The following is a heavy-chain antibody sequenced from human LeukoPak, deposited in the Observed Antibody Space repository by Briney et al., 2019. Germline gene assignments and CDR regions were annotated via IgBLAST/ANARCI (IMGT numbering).Heavy chain of an antibody. CDR2: IFPDDSDT. CDR1: GYTFTDYW. Sequence: GESLKISCKGSGYTFTDYWIGWVRQMPGKGLEWMGIIFPDDSDTKYSPSFQGQVTISVDKSTSTAYLQWSGLKASDSAMYYCGRHGLAGCFGGRCFKSFHYYGMDVWGQGTTVTVSS. J-gene: IGHJ6*02. V-gene: IGHV5-51*01. CDR3: GRHGLAGCFGGRCFKSFHYYGMDV. D-gene: IGHD2-15*01.